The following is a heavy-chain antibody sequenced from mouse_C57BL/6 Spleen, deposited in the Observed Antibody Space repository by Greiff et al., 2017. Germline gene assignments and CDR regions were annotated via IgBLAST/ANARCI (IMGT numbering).Heavy chain of an antibody. CDR1: GYTFTDYE. Sequence: QVQLQQSGAELVRPGASVTLSCKASGYTFTDYEMHWVKQTPVHGLEWIGAIDPETGGTAYNQKFKGKAILTADKSSSTAYMELRSLTSEDSAVYYCTRLGSCGSSRGSYYAMDYWGQGTSVTVSS. CDR3: TRLGSCGSSRGSYYAMDY. CDR2: IDPETGGT. J-gene: IGHJ4*01. D-gene: IGHD1-1*01. V-gene: IGHV1-15*01.